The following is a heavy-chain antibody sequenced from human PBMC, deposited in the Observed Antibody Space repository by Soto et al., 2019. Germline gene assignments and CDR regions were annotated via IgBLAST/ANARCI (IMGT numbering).Heavy chain of an antibody. CDR3: ARETSDQNPPYYYYMDV. CDR2: ISSSSSYI. CDR1: GFTFSSYS. V-gene: IGHV3-21*01. Sequence: GGSLRLSCAASGFTFSSYSMNWVRQAPGKGLEWVSSISSSSSYIYYADSVKGRFTISRDNAKNSLYLQMNSLRAEDTAVYYCARETSDQNPPYYYYMDVWGKGTTVTVSS. J-gene: IGHJ6*03.